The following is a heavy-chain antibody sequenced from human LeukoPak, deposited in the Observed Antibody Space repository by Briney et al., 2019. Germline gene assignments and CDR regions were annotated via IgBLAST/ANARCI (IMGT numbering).Heavy chain of an antibody. V-gene: IGHV1-2*02. CDR3: ARGSRGVYDYVWGSYRYGYFDY. J-gene: IGHJ4*02. CDR1: GYTFTGYY. Sequence: ASVKVSCKASGYTFTGYYMHWVRQAPGQGLEWMGWINPNSGGTNYAQKFQGRVTMTRDTSISTAYMELSRLRSDDTAVYYCARGSRGVYDYVWGSYRYGYFDYWGQGTLVTVSS. D-gene: IGHD3-16*02. CDR2: INPNSGGT.